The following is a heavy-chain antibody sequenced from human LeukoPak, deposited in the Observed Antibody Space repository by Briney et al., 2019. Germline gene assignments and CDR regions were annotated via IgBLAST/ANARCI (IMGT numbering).Heavy chain of an antibody. CDR2: IYGIENT. CDR1: GFTFSNAW. V-gene: IGHV4-59*08. CDR3: AGRGQRYFRD. Sequence: PGGSLRLSCAASGFTFSNAWMSWVRQSPGKGLEWIGYIYGIENTDYNPSLKSRVTLSLDTSKNQLSLKLTAVSAADTAVYYCAGRGQRYFRDWGQGTLVTVSS. J-gene: IGHJ1*01.